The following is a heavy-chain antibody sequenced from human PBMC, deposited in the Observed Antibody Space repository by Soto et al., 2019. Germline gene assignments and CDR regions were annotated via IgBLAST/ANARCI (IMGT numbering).Heavy chain of an antibody. D-gene: IGHD6-19*01. V-gene: IGHV1-46*02. Sequence: ASVKVSCKASAYTFNNYFMHWVRQAPGQGLEWMGIINPTGGTTTYAQKFQGRVTMTRDTSTSTVYMELSSLRSEDTAVYYCARDLLTVAGLTSRSYGMDVWG. CDR2: INPTGGTT. CDR1: AYTFNNYF. J-gene: IGHJ6*02. CDR3: ARDLLTVAGLTSRSYGMDV.